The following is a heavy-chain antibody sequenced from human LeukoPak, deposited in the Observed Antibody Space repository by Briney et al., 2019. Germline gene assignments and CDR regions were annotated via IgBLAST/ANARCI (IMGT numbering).Heavy chain of an antibody. Sequence: KPSETLSLTCTVSGGSISSYYWSWIRQPAGKGLEWIGRIYASGSTNYNPSLKSRVTISVDTSKNQFSLKLSSVTAADTAVYYCATSARGYYYYYMDVWGKGTTVTVSS. CDR2: IYASGST. V-gene: IGHV4-4*07. CDR1: GGSISSYY. J-gene: IGHJ6*03. CDR3: ATSARGYYYYYMDV.